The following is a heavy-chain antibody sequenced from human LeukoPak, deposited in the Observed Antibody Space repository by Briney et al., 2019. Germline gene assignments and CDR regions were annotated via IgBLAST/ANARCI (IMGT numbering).Heavy chain of an antibody. CDR2: IYHSGST. CDR3: ARGGRITMVRGVISAFDI. V-gene: IGHV4-30-2*01. Sequence: PSETLSLTCAVSGDSISSGAYSWSWIRQPPGKGLEWIGYIYHSGSTYYNPSLKSRVTISVDRSKNQFSLKLSSVTAADTAVYYCARGGRITMVRGVISAFDIWGQGTMVTVSS. CDR1: GDSISSGAYS. J-gene: IGHJ3*02. D-gene: IGHD3-10*01.